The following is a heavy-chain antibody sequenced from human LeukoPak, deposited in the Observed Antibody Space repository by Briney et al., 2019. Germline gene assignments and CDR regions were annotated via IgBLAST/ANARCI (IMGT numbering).Heavy chain of an antibody. J-gene: IGHJ4*02. V-gene: IGHV3-15*01. CDR3: TTELRDGYNYYFDY. D-gene: IGHD5-24*01. Sequence: GSLRLSCAASGFTFSNAWMSWVRQAPGKGLEWVGRIKSKTDGGTTDYAAPVKGRFTISRDDSKNTLYLQMNSLKTEDTAVYYCTTELRDGYNYYFDYWGQGTLVTVSS. CDR2: IKSKTDGGTT. CDR1: GFTFSNAW.